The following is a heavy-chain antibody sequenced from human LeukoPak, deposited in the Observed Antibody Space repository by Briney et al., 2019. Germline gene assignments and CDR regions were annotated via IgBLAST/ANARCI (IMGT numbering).Heavy chain of an antibody. CDR1: GFTFSNYV. CDR2: ISGSGDST. CDR3: ARVRGYVDY. Sequence: TGGSLRLSCAASGFTFSNYVMSWVRQGPGKGLEWVSAISGSGDSTYYADSVKGRFTISRDNSKNTLYLQMNSLRAEDTAVYYCARVRGYVDYWGQGTLVTVSS. D-gene: IGHD2-8*01. V-gene: IGHV3-23*01. J-gene: IGHJ4*02.